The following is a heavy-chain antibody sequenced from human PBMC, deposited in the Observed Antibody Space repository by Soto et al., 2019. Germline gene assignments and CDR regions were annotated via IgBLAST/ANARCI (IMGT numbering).Heavy chain of an antibody. CDR2: ILDTGTTV. CDR3: VKNSRWFNT. Sequence: PWGSLRLSCAASGFPFSSTDMSWVRRAPGKGLEWVSTILDTGTTVVYADSVNGRFTVSRDNANNTLYVQMNNRRAHDTAVSYCVKNSRWFNTWRQRALVTVSS. CDR1: GFPFSSTD. V-gene: IGHV3-23*01. J-gene: IGHJ5*02.